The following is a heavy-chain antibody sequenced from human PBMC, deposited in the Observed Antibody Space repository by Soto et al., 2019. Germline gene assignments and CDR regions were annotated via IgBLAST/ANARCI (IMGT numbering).Heavy chain of an antibody. J-gene: IGHJ4*02. Sequence: ASAKVSCKVSGYTLTELSMHWVRQAPGKGLEWMGGFDPEDGETIYAQKFQGRVTMTEDTSTDTAYMELSSLRSEDTAVYYCATWVVVPAALTFDYWGQGTLVTVSS. CDR1: GYTLTELS. CDR3: ATWVVVPAALTFDY. CDR2: FDPEDGET. D-gene: IGHD2-2*01. V-gene: IGHV1-24*01.